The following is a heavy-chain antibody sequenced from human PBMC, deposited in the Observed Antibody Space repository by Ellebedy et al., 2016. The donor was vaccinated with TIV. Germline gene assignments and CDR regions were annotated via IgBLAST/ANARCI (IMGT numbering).Heavy chain of an antibody. CDR1: GFTFSRYG. J-gene: IGHJ4*02. Sequence: PGGSLRLSCAASGFTFSRYGMHWVRQAPGKGLEWVAVISHDGNIQHYADSVKGRFAISRDSSKNTLNLQMSSLRIEDTAVYYCAKETTELSATTIFWGQGILVTVSA. V-gene: IGHV3-30*18. CDR2: ISHDGNIQ. CDR3: AKETTELSATTIF. D-gene: IGHD1-1*01.